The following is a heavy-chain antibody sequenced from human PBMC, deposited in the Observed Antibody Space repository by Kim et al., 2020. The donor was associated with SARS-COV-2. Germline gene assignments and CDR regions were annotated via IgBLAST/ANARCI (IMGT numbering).Heavy chain of an antibody. CDR2: IYYSGST. CDR1: GGSVSSGSYY. D-gene: IGHD6-19*01. J-gene: IGHJ6*02. V-gene: IGHV4-61*01. CDR3: ARLAVAGTYYYFYYGMDV. Sequence: SETLSLTCTVSGGSVSSGSYYWSWIRQPPGKGLECIGYIYYSGSTNYNPSLKSRVTISVDTSKNQFSLKLSSVTAADTAVYYCARLAVAGTYYYFYYGMDVWGQGTTVTVSS.